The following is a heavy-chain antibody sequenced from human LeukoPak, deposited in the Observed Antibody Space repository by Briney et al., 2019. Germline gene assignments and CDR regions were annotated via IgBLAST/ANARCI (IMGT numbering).Heavy chain of an antibody. CDR3: ARDLSLRFLEWLHNYYGMDV. CDR1: GYTFTSYG. D-gene: IGHD3-3*01. V-gene: IGHV1-2*06. CDR2: INPNSGGT. J-gene: IGHJ6*02. Sequence: ASVKVSCKASGYTFTSYGISWVRQAPGQGLEWMGRINPNSGGTNYAQKFQGRVTMTRDTSISTAYMELSRLRSDDTAVYYCARDLSLRFLEWLHNYYGMDVWGQGTTVTVSS.